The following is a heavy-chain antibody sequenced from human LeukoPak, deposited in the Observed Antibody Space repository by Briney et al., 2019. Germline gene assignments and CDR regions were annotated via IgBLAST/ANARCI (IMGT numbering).Heavy chain of an antibody. CDR2: IYYSGST. CDR3: ARTPSMVVTSEVY. D-gene: IGHD4-23*01. Sequence: SETLSLTCSVSGGSISSSSYYWGWIRQPPGKGLEWIGSIYYSGSTYYNPSLKSRVTISVDTSKNQFSLKLSSVTAADTAVYYCARTPSMVVTSEVYWGQGTLVTVSS. V-gene: IGHV4-39*01. CDR1: GGSISSSSYY. J-gene: IGHJ4*02.